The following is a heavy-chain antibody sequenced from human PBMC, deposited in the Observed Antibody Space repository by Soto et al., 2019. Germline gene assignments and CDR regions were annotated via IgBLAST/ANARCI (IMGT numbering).Heavy chain of an antibody. CDR1: GGSISSGGYF. J-gene: IGHJ5*02. CDR2: IYHSGST. Sequence: QLQLQESGSGLVKPSQTLSLTCAVSGGSISSGGYFWSWIRQPPGKGLEWIGYIYHSGSTYYNPSLRGGVTISVDRSKNHFSLKLSSVTAADTAVYYCARVRGTYWGGDCYPATPNGFDPWGQGTPVTVSS. D-gene: IGHD2-21*02. CDR3: ARVRGTYWGGDCYPATPNGFDP. V-gene: IGHV4-30-2*01.